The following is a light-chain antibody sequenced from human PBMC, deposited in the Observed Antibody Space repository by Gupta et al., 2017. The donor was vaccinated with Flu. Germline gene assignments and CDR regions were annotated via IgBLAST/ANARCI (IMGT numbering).Light chain of an antibody. CDR3: MQGLQGPPT. CDR1: QSLLHSNGYNY. Sequence: VMTQSQLSVPVIPGGSASNSCRSSQSLLHSNGYNYFDWYLQKPGQSPQLLIYLGSSRASGVPDRFSGRGSGTDFTLNISRVEAEDVGVYYCMQGLQGPPTLGQGTKLEI. V-gene: IGKV2-28*01. CDR2: LGS. J-gene: IGKJ2*01.